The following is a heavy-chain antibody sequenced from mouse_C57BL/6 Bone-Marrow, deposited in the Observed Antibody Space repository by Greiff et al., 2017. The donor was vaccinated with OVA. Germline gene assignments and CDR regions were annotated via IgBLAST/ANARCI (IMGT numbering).Heavy chain of an antibody. Sequence: DVKLVESGAELVRPGASVKLSCTASGFNIKDDYMHWVKQRPEQGLEWIGWIDPENGDTEYASKFQGKATITADTSSNTAYLQLSSLTSEDTAVYYCTTSSGYAMDYWGQGTSVTVSS. CDR1: GFNIKDDY. J-gene: IGHJ4*01. V-gene: IGHV14-4*01. CDR3: TTSSGYAMDY. D-gene: IGHD1-3*01. CDR2: IDPENGDT.